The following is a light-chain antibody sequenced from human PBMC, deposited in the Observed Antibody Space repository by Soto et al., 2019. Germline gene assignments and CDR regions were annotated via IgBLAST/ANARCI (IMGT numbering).Light chain of an antibody. CDR3: TSFTTSSTWV. Sequence: QSALTQPASVSGSPGQSITISCTGASSDVGGYNYVSWYQQHPGKAPKLVIYDVIYRPSGASDRFSGSRSGNTASLTISGLQAEDEADYYCTSFTTSSTWVFGGGTKVTVL. J-gene: IGLJ3*02. CDR1: SSDVGGYNY. CDR2: DVI. V-gene: IGLV2-14*03.